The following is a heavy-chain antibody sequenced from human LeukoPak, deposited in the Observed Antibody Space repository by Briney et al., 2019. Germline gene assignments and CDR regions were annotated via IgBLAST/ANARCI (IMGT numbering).Heavy chain of an antibody. CDR1: GFSFSTYA. CDR2: IWYDGNHK. D-gene: IGHD3-22*01. J-gene: IGHJ4*02. Sequence: PGGSLRLSCAASGFSFSTYALHWVRQAPGEGPEWVAVIWYDGNHKYYAESVKGRFTISRDNSKNTLYLQMNSLTAEDTAVYHCAKGHYDSSGLPFDQWGQGTLVLVSS. V-gene: IGHV3-33*06. CDR3: AKGHYDSSGLPFDQ.